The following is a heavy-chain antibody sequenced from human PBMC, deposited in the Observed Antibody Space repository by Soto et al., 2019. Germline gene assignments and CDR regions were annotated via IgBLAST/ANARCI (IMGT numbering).Heavy chain of an antibody. CDR1: GFNFSRYA. CDR2: ISVSGSST. V-gene: IGHV3-23*01. J-gene: IGHJ4*02. Sequence: GGSLRLSCAASGFNFSRYAMSWVRQAPGKGLEWVSAISVSGSSTYYADSVKGRFNISRDNSKNSLYLQMNSLRADDTAVYDSAEYNHPSSIIVATLIYWGQGTLVTVSS. CDR3: AEYNHPSSIIVATLIY. D-gene: IGHD5-12*01.